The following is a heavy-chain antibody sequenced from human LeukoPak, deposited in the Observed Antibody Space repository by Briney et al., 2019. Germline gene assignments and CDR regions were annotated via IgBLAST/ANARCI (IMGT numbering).Heavy chain of an antibody. CDR3: ARSGGYFVGESL. Sequence: SETLSLTCTVSGGSISSSSYYWGWIRQPPGKGLEWIGSIYYSGSTYYNPSLKSRVTISVDTSKNQFSLKLSSVTAADTAVYYCARSGGYFVGESLWGQGTLVTVSS. J-gene: IGHJ4*02. CDR2: IYYSGST. CDR1: GGSISSSSYY. D-gene: IGHD6-19*01. V-gene: IGHV4-39*01.